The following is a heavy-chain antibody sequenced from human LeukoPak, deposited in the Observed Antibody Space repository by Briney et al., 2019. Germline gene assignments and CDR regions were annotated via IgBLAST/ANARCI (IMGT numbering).Heavy chain of an antibody. CDR3: AKRPSGSHYYFDY. CDR1: GFTFSSYT. J-gene: IGHJ4*02. Sequence: PGGSLRLSCAASGFTFSSYTMNWVRQAPGKGLEWVSSISSSSSYIYYADSVKGRFTISRDNAKNSLYLQMDSLRVEDTAVYYCAKRPSGSHYYFDYWGQGTLVTVSS. CDR2: ISSSSSYI. D-gene: IGHD1-26*01. V-gene: IGHV3-21*01.